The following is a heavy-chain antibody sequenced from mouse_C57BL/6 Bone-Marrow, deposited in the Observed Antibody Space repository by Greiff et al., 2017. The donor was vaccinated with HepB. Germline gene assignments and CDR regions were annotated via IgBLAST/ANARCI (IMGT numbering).Heavy chain of an antibody. CDR2: IYPGDGDT. J-gene: IGHJ1*03. Sequence: VQLQQSGAELVKPGASVKISCKASGYAFSSYWMNWVKQRPGKGLEWIGQIYPGDGDTNYNGKFKGKATLTADKSSSTAYMQLSSLTSEDSAVYCCARGPYYYGSSYWYFDVWGTGTTVTVSS. D-gene: IGHD1-1*01. V-gene: IGHV1-80*01. CDR1: GYAFSSYW. CDR3: ARGPYYYGSSYWYFDV.